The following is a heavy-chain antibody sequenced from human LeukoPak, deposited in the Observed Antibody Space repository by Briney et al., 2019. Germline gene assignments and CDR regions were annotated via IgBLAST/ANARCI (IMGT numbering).Heavy chain of an antibody. D-gene: IGHD3-22*01. CDR3: ARKLYDSSRYGQTYYFDY. CDR1: GYTFTSYH. V-gene: IGHV1-46*01. J-gene: IGHJ4*02. Sequence: ASVKVSCKASGYTFTSYHIHWVRQAPGQGLVWMGIINPSGSSTSYAQKFQGRVTLTRDMSTSTAYMDLRSLRSDDTAVYYCARKLYDSSRYGQTYYFDYWGQGTLVTVSS. CDR2: INPSGSST.